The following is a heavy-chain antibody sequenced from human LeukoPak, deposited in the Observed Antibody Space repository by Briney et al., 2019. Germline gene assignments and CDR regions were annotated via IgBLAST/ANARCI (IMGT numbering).Heavy chain of an antibody. V-gene: IGHV3-30*04. CDR1: GFTFSSYA. J-gene: IGHJ6*02. CDR3: AKIDTATLMDV. CDR2: ISYDGSNK. D-gene: IGHD5-18*01. Sequence: GGSLRLSCAASGFTFSSYAMHWVRQAPGKGLEWVAVISYDGSNKYYADSVKGRFTISRDNSKNTLNLQMNSLRAEDTAVYYCAKIDTATLMDVWGQGTTVTVSS.